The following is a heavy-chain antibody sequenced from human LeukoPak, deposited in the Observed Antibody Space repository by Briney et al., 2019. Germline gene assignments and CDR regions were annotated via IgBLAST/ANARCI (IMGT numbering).Heavy chain of an antibody. J-gene: IGHJ3*02. V-gene: IGHV4-34*01. CDR3: ARRGLDIVVVPAGDDAFDI. D-gene: IGHD2-2*01. Sequence: SETLSLTCAVYGGSFSGYYWSWIRQPPGKGLEWIGSIYYSGSTYYNPSLKSRVTISVDTSKNQFSLKLSSVTAADTAVYYCARRGLDIVVVPAGDDAFDIWGQGTMVTVSS. CDR2: IYYSGST. CDR1: GGSFSGYY.